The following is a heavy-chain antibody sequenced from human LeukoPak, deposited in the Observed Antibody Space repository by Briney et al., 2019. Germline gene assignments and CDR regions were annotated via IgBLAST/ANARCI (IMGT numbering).Heavy chain of an antibody. D-gene: IGHD2-2*01. V-gene: IGHV3-48*01. J-gene: IGHJ4*02. CDR3: ARDRTLYCTTTTRLIPLDY. CDR1: GFTFSSYS. Sequence: GGSLRLSCAASGFTFSSYSMTWVRQAPGKGLEWVAYISSSSTNVYHADSVKGRFTISRDNAKKSLYLQMDSLRAEDTAVYYCARDRTLYCTTTTRLIPLDYWGQGTLVTVSS. CDR2: ISSSSTNV.